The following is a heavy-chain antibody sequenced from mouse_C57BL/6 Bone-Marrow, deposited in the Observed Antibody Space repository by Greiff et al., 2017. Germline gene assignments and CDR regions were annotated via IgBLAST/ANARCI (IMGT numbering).Heavy chain of an antibody. CDR2: ISNLAYSI. CDR3: ARRGYAMDY. CDR1: GFTFSDYG. Sequence: EVKLMESGGGLVQPGGSLKLSCAASGFTFSDYGMAWVRQAPRKGPEWVAFISNLAYSIYYADTVTGRFTISREIAKNTLYLEMSSLRSEDTAMYYCARRGYAMDYWGQGTSVTVSS. J-gene: IGHJ4*01. V-gene: IGHV5-15*01.